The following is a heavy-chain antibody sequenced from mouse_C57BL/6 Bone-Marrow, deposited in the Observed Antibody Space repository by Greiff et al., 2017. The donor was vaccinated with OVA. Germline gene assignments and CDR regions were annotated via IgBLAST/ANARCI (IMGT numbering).Heavy chain of an antibody. CDR1: GFTFSSYT. J-gene: IGHJ2*01. CDR3: ARLQRSFDY. Sequence: AASGFTFSSYTMSWVRQTPEKRLEWVATISGGGGNTYYPDSVKGRFTISRDNAKNTLYLQMSSLRSEDTALYYCARLQRSFDYWGQGTTLTVSS. V-gene: IGHV5-9*01. CDR2: ISGGGGNT.